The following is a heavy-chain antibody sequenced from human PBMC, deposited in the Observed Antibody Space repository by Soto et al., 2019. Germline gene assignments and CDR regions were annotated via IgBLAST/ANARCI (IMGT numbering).Heavy chain of an antibody. CDR3: ARGLYFDILTGYYFDY. Sequence: SETLSLTCAVYGGSFSGYYWSWIRQPPWKGLEWIGEINHSGSTIYKPSLKSRVTISVDTSKNQFSLKLSSVTAADTAVYYCARGLYFDILTGYYFDYWGQGTLVTVSS. CDR2: INHSGST. V-gene: IGHV4-34*01. D-gene: IGHD3-9*01. J-gene: IGHJ4*02. CDR1: GGSFSGYY.